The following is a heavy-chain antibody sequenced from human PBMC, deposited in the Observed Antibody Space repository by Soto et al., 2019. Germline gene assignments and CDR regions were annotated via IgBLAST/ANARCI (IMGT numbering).Heavy chain of an antibody. CDR1: GFTFSSYA. CDR3: AKTASMTIRDGFDH. J-gene: IGHJ4*02. CDR2: ISGSGSNP. D-gene: IGHD4-17*01. Sequence: EVQVLESGGGLVQPGGSLRLSCAASGFTFSSYAMSWVRQAPGQGLEWVSAISGSGSNPYYADSVKGRFTISREDSKNTLYLQMNSLRAEDTALDYCAKTASMTIRDGFDHWGQGTLVTVSS. V-gene: IGHV3-23*01.